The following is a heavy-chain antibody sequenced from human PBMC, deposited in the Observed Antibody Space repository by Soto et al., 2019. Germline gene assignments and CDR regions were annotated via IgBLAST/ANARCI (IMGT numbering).Heavy chain of an antibody. J-gene: IGHJ4*02. Sequence: GGSLRLSCAASGFTFSNYWMHWVRQGPGKGLVWVSRINSDETITSYADSVKGRFTISRDNAKNTLYLQMNSLTAEDTAVYYCAKGGIAAAGTSYYFDYWGQETLVTVSS. CDR3: AKGGIAAAGTSYYFDY. D-gene: IGHD6-13*01. CDR1: GFTFSNYW. CDR2: INSDETIT. V-gene: IGHV3-74*01.